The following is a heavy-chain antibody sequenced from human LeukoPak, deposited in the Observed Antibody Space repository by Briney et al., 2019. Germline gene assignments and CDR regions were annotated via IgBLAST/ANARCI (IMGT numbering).Heavy chain of an antibody. Sequence: GGSLRLSCAAPGFTVSSNYMSWVRQAPGKGLEWVSVIYSGGSTYYADSVKGRFTISRDNSKNTLYLQMNSLRAEDTAVYYCAASTAMVPFFDYWGQGTLVTVSS. J-gene: IGHJ4*02. V-gene: IGHV3-53*01. CDR2: IYSGGST. CDR3: AASTAMVPFFDY. CDR1: GFTVSSNY. D-gene: IGHD5-18*01.